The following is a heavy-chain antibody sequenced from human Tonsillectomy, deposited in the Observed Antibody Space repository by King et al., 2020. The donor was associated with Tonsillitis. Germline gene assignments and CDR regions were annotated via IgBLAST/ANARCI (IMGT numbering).Heavy chain of an antibody. Sequence: VQLVESGAEVKKPGASVKVSCKASGYTFSGYYMHGVRQAPGQGLEWMGWIKPNSGGTNFAQKFQGRVTMSRDTSISTAYMELRRLRSDDTAVYYCARDREGGYTLSGVDYWGQGTLVTVSS. CDR3: ARDREGGYTLSGVDY. D-gene: IGHD5-12*01. V-gene: IGHV1-2*02. CDR2: IKPNSGGT. CDR1: GYTFSGYY. J-gene: IGHJ4*02.